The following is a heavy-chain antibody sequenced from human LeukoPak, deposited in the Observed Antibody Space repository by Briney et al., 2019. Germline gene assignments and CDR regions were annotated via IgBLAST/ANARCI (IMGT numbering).Heavy chain of an antibody. CDR1: GFTFSDHY. CDR2: IRNKPNNYTT. J-gene: IGHJ4*02. CDR3: SSGYCSGGSCYQGAGY. D-gene: IGHD2-15*01. V-gene: IGHV3-72*01. Sequence: GGSLRLSCAASGFTFSDHYMDWVRQAPGKGLQWVDRIRNKPNNYTTDFAASVKGRFTISRDDSKNSLYLQMNSLKTEDTAVYYCSSGYCSGGSCYQGAGYWGQGALVTVSS.